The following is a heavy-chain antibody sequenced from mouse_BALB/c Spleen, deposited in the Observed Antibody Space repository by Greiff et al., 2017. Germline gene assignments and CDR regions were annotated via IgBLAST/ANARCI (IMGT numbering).Heavy chain of an antibody. D-gene: IGHD4-1*01. Sequence: DVKLVESGGGLVKPGGSLKLSCAASGFTFSDYYMYWVRQTPEKRLEWVATISDGGSYTYYPDSVKGRFTISRDNAKNNLYLQMSSLKSEDTAMYYRARDWEGFDYWGQGTTLTVSS. CDR3: ARDWEGFDY. CDR1: GFTFSDYY. J-gene: IGHJ2*01. CDR2: ISDGGSYT. V-gene: IGHV5-4*02.